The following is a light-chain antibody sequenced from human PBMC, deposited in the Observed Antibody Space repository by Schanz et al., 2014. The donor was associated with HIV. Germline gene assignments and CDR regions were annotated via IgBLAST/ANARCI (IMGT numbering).Light chain of an antibody. CDR2: AAS. V-gene: IGKV1-16*01. Sequence: DIQMTQSPSSLSASVGDRVTITCRASQGISNYLAWYQQKPGKVPKLLIYAASSLQSGVPSRFSGSGSGTEFILTISSLQPDDFATYYCQQYKTYSMNAFGQGTKLETK. CDR3: QQYKTYSMNA. CDR1: QGISNY. J-gene: IGKJ2*01.